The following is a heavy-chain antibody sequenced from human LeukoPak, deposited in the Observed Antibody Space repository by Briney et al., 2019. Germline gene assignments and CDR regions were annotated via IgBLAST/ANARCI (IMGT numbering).Heavy chain of an antibody. V-gene: IGHV1-46*01. CDR2: INPSGGST. D-gene: IGHD5-24*01. Sequence: ASVKVSCTASGYTFTSYYMHWVRQAPGQGLEWMGIINPSGGSTSYAQKFQGRVTMTRDTSTSTVYMELSSLRSEDTAVYYCARVVGDGYNSDAFDIWGQGTMVTVSS. CDR3: ARVVGDGYNSDAFDI. CDR1: GYTFTSYY. J-gene: IGHJ3*02.